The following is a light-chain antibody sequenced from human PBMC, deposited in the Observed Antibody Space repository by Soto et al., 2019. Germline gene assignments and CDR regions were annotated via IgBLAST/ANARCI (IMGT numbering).Light chain of an antibody. CDR1: HNISTW. V-gene: IGKV1-5*01. CDR2: DAS. J-gene: IGKJ1*01. Sequence: DIQMTQSPSTLSASVGDGVTITCRASHNISTWLAWYQQKPGKAPKLLIFDASNLQSGVPSRFTGSGSGTEFTLTISSLQPDDFATYYCQQYNSYSWTFGQGPKVDIK. CDR3: QQYNSYSWT.